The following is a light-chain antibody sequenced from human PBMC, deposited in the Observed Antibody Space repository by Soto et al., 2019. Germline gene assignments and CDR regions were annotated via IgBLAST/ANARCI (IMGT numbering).Light chain of an antibody. V-gene: IGKV1-5*01. Sequence: DIQMTQSPPTLPASVGDRVTITCRASQSIRHYLAWYQQMPGKAPKLLIYGASTLQSGVPSRFSGSGSGTEFTLTVSSLQPDDFGTYFCQHHNSYSQTFGEGTKVAIK. CDR2: GAS. CDR1: QSIRHY. J-gene: IGKJ1*01. CDR3: QHHNSYSQT.